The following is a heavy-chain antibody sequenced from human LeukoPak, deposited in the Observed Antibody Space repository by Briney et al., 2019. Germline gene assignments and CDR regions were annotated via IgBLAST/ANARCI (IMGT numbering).Heavy chain of an antibody. V-gene: IGHV4-59*01. Sequence: SETLSLTCTVSGGSISSYYWSWIRQPPGKGLEWIGYISHSGSTNYNLSLKSRVTISVDTSKNHFSLKLSSVTAADTAVYYCARMPPVGGSYVYWGQGTLVTVSS. CDR3: ARMPPVGGSYVY. J-gene: IGHJ4*02. CDR2: ISHSGST. CDR1: GGSISSYY. D-gene: IGHD1-26*01.